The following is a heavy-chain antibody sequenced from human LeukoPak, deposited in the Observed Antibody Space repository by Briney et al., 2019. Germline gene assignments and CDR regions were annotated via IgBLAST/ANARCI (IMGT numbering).Heavy chain of an antibody. V-gene: IGHV3-53*01. Sequence: GGSLRLSCAASGFTVSGTHMSWVRQAPGKGLEWVAAMYTGGTTYYADSVTGRFTISRDNSKNTLYLHMHSLRAEDTAVYYCAKDEATSGGGLASWGQGTLVSVHS. D-gene: IGHD3-16*01. CDR1: GFTVSGTH. J-gene: IGHJ4*02. CDR2: MYTGGTT. CDR3: AKDEATSGGGLAS.